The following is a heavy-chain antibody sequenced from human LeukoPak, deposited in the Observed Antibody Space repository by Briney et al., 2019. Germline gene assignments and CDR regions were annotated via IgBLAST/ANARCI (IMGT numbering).Heavy chain of an antibody. CDR1: GFTFHDYA. CDR3: AKSFYASPPAGIDV. Sequence: GRSLRLSCAACGFTFHDYAMHGVRQVPGRGLEGVSTINWKSYIIGYADSVKGRFTVSRDNAKNSLYLQMNSLRADDTALYYCAKSFYASPPAGIDVWGQGTTVTVSS. J-gene: IGHJ6*02. D-gene: IGHD2-2*01. V-gene: IGHV3-9*01. CDR2: INWKSYII.